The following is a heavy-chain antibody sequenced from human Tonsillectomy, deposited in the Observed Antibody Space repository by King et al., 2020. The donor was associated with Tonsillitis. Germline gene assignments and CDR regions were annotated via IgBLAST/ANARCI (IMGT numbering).Heavy chain of an antibody. CDR1: GFTFSNYA. CDR2: IYSGGGSK. J-gene: IGHJ3*01. Sequence: EVQLVESGGGLVQPGGSLRLSCAASGFTFSNYAMTWVRQAPGKGLEWVSVIYSGGGSKYYEDSVKGRFTISRDNYRNTVYLQMSSMRADDTAVYYCAKDLLTTAGGDSFDFWGQGTIVTVSS. D-gene: IGHD6-13*01. V-gene: IGHV3-23*03. CDR3: AKDLLTTAGGDSFDF.